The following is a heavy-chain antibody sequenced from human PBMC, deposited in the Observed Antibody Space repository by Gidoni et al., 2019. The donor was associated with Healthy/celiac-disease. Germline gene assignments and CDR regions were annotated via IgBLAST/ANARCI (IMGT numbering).Heavy chain of an antibody. CDR2: IYYSGST. Sequence: QVQLQESGPGLVKPSETLSLTFPVSGGSISSYYWSWIRQPPGKGLEWIGYIYYSGSTNYNPSLKSRVTISVDTSKNQFSLKLSSVTAADTAVYYCARAAPGFDPWGQGTLVTVSS. CDR3: ARAAPGFDP. CDR1: GGSISSYY. V-gene: IGHV4-59*01. J-gene: IGHJ5*02.